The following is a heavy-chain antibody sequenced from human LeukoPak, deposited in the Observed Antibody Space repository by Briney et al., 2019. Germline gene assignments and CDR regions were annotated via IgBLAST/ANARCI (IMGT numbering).Heavy chain of an antibody. CDR1: GFTFSNYA. CDR2: ISDDGSRQ. CDR3: VKDRTGTYTLDY. J-gene: IGHJ4*02. Sequence: GSLRLSCAATGFTFSNYAIHWGRQAPGKGLEWVAFISDDGSRQHYADSVKGRFTISRDNSKNTLNLQMNSLRAEDTAVYYCVKDRTGTYTLDYRGQGTLVTVSS. D-gene: IGHD3-10*01. V-gene: IGHV3-30-3*01.